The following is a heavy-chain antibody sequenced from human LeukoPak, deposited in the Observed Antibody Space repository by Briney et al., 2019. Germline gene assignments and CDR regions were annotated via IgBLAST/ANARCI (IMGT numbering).Heavy chain of an antibody. D-gene: IGHD3-22*01. CDR2: INPIFGTA. CDR3: ARASPPIYYDSSGYPLYYFDY. V-gene: IGHV1-69*01. Sequence: SVKVSCKASGGTFSSYAISWVRQAPGQGLEWMGGINPIFGTANYAQKFQGRVTITADESTSTAYMELSSLRSEDTAVYYCARASPPIYYDSSGYPLYYFDYWGQGTLVTVSS. J-gene: IGHJ4*02. CDR1: GGTFSSYA.